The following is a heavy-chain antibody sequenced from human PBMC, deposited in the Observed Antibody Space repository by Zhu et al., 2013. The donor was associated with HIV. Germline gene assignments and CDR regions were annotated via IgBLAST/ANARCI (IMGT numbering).Heavy chain of an antibody. CDR3: ARDLKMWLESLGY. CDR2: ISAYNGNT. V-gene: IGHV1-18*04. CDR1: GYPFPNYD. J-gene: IGHJ4*02. Sequence: QVQLIQSGGEVKKPGASVKVSCKASGYPFPNYDVTWVRQSPGQGLEWMAWISAYNGNTNYAQKLQGRVTMTTDTSTSTAYMELRSLRSDDTAVYYCARDLKMWLESLGYWGQGTLVTVSS. D-gene: IGHD5-12*01.